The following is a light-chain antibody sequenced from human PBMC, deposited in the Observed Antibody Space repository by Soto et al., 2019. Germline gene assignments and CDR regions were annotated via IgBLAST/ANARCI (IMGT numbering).Light chain of an antibody. Sequence: DIQMTKSPSTLSGSVRDRVTITCRASQTISSWLAWYQQKPGKAPKLLIYKASTLKSGVPSRFSGSGSGTDFTLTISRLEPEDFAVYYCQQSATFGPGTKV. CDR2: KAS. V-gene: IGKV1-5*03. CDR1: QTISSW. CDR3: QQSAT. J-gene: IGKJ3*01.